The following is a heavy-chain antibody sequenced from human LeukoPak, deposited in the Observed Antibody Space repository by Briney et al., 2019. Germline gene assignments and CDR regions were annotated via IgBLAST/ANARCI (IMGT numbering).Heavy chain of an antibody. V-gene: IGHV4-4*07. D-gene: IGHD4-23*01. Sequence: PETLSLTCNVSGGSISSYYWSWIRQPAGKGLEWIGRIYTSGNTNYNPSLKSRVTMSLDPSKNQVSLNLSSVTAADTAIYYCAREAGGNRPLDYWGQGTLVTVSS. J-gene: IGHJ4*02. CDR3: AREAGGNRPLDY. CDR2: IYTSGNT. CDR1: GGSISSYY.